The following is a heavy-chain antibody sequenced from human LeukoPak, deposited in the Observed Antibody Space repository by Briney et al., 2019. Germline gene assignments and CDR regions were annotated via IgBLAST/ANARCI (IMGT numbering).Heavy chain of an antibody. D-gene: IGHD3-10*01. Sequence: PSETLSLTCGVSGGSLSSPNHDWAWVRQPPGQGLEWVRCIYYSGTTYYNLSLKSRVTLSVDTSQNQFSLKLSSVTAADTAIYFCARSLGANTWVGNWFDPWGQGTLVTVSP. CDR2: IYYSGTT. J-gene: IGHJ5*02. V-gene: IGHV4-39*01. CDR3: ARSLGANTWVGNWFDP. CDR1: GGSLSSPNHD.